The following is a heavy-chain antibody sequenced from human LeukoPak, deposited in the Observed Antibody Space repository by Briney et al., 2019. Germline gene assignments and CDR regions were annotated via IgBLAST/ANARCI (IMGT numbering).Heavy chain of an antibody. J-gene: IGHJ3*02. Sequence: PGGSLRLSCAASGFIFSRHWMSWVRHTPGKGLEWVANINQDGGTNYYRDFAKGRFTISRDNAQNSLYLQINSLRAEDTAVYYCAREKGTLIRAMAFEMWGQGTMVTVSS. D-gene: IGHD3-10*01. V-gene: IGHV3-7*01. CDR3: AREKGTLIRAMAFEM. CDR2: INQDGGTN. CDR1: GFIFSRHW.